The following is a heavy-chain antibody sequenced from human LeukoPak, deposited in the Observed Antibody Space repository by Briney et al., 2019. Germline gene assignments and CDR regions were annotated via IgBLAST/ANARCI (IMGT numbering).Heavy chain of an antibody. Sequence: ASVKVSCKASGYTFTGYYMHWVRQAPGQGLEWMGWINPNSGGTNYAQKFQGRVTMTRDTSISTAYMELSRLRSDDTAVYYCARNGLRFLEWLSVNYYYYYYMDVWGKGTTVTVSS. J-gene: IGHJ6*03. D-gene: IGHD3-3*01. CDR1: GYTFTGYY. CDR2: INPNSGGT. V-gene: IGHV1-2*02. CDR3: ARNGLRFLEWLSVNYYYYYYMDV.